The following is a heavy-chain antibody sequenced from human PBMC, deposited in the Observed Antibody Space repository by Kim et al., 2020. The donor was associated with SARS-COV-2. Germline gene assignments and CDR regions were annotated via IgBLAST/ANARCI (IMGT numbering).Heavy chain of an antibody. CDR3: ATRSYGDYGFWYFDL. V-gene: IGHV5-10-1*01. CDR2: IDPSDSYT. D-gene: IGHD4-17*01. CDR1: GYSFTSYW. Sequence: GESLKISCKGSGYSFTSYWISWVRQMPGKGLEWMGRIDPSDSYTNYSPSFQGHVTISADKSISTAYLQWSSLKASDTAMYYCATRSYGDYGFWYFDLWGRGTLVTVSS. J-gene: IGHJ2*01.